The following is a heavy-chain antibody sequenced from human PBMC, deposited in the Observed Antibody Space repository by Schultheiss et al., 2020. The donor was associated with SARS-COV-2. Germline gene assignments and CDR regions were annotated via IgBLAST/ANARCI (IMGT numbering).Heavy chain of an antibody. CDR2: INSDGSST. J-gene: IGHJ4*02. CDR3: ARDNMATIYPYYFDY. V-gene: IGHV3-74*01. Sequence: GGSLRLSCAASEFTFSSYAMSWVRQAPGKGLEWVSRINSDGSSTSYADSVKGRFTISRDNAKNSLYLQMNSLRAEDTAVYYCARDNMATIYPYYFDYWGQGTLVTVSS. D-gene: IGHD5-24*01. CDR1: EFTFSSYA.